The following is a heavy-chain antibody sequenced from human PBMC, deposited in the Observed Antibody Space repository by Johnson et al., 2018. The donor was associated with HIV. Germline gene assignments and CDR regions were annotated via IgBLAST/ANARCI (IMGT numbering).Heavy chain of an antibody. CDR3: ARASSRAARGADAVDI. Sequence: MLLVESGGGLVQPGGSLRLSCAASGFTFSSYAMSWVRQAPGKGLEWVSAISGSGGSTYYADSVKGRFTISRDNSKNTLYLQMNSLRAEDTAVYYCARASSRAARGADAVDIWGQGTMVTVSS. CDR2: ISGSGGST. D-gene: IGHD6-6*01. CDR1: GFTFSSYA. V-gene: IGHV3-23*04. J-gene: IGHJ3*02.